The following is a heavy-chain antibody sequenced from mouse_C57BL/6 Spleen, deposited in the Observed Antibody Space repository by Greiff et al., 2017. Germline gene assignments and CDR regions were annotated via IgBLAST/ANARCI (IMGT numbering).Heavy chain of an antibody. J-gene: IGHJ4*01. V-gene: IGHV1-50*01. CDR1: GYTFTSYW. CDR2: IDPSGSYT. Sequence: QVQLQQPGAELVKPGASVKLSCKASGYTFTSYWMQWVKQRPGQGLEWIGEIDPSGSYTNYNQKFKGKATLTVDTSSSTAYMQLSSLTSEDSAVYYCARKVNSGGAMDYWGQGASVTVSS. CDR3: ARKVNSGGAMDY. D-gene: IGHD2-13*01.